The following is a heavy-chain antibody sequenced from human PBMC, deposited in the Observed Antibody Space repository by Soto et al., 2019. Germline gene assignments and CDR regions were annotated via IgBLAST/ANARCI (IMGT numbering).Heavy chain of an antibody. Sequence: SETLSLTCTVSGGSISSYYWSWIRQPPGKGLEWIGYIYYSGSTNYNPSLKSRVTISVDTSKNQFSLKLSSVTAADTAVYYCARQYSGYENGVDYWGQGTLVTVSS. D-gene: IGHD5-12*01. V-gene: IGHV4-59*08. CDR2: IYYSGST. CDR3: ARQYSGYENGVDY. CDR1: GGSISSYY. J-gene: IGHJ4*02.